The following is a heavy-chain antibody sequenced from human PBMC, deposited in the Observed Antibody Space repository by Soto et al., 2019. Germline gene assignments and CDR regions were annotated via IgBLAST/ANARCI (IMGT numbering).Heavy chain of an antibody. D-gene: IGHD2-2*01. CDR1: GGTFTNCA. Sequence: QVQLVQSGAEVKKPGSSLKVSCKASGGTFTNCAFSWVRQAPGQGPEWMGGIIPIFGTPDYAQKLQGRVIITADEATRTVSMELNSLRSDDTAVYYCARERSVGYCITTTCPKPFYYYAMDVWGQGTTVTVSS. J-gene: IGHJ6*02. V-gene: IGHV1-69*12. CDR3: ARERSVGYCITTTCPKPFYYYAMDV. CDR2: IIPIFGTP.